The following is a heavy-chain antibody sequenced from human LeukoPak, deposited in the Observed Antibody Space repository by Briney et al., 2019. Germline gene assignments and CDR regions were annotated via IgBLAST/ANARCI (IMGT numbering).Heavy chain of an antibody. Sequence: SVKVSCKASGGTFSSYAISWVRQAPGQGLEWMGRIIPIFGTANYAQKFRGRVTITTDESTSTAYMELSSLRSEDTAVYYCARQVSQPTQAYYYYYMDVWGKGTTVTVSS. V-gene: IGHV1-69*05. CDR2: IIPIFGTA. CDR1: GGTFSSYA. CDR3: ARQVSQPTQAYYYYYMDV. D-gene: IGHD2-2*01. J-gene: IGHJ6*03.